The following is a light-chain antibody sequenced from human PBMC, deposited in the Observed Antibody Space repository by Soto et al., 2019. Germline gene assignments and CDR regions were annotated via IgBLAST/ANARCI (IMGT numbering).Light chain of an antibody. V-gene: IGKV3-20*01. CDR1: QSVSSNY. J-gene: IGKJ5*01. Sequence: EIVLTQSPGTLSLSPGERATLSCRASQSVSSNYLAWYQHKPGQAPSLLIYDASNRATGIPDRFSGSGSGTDFTLTISSLEPEDFAMYYCQQYGSSAPITCGQGTRLEIE. CDR2: DAS. CDR3: QQYGSSAPIT.